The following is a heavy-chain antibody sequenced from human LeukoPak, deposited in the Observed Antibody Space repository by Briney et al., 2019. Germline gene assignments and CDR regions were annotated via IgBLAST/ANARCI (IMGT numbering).Heavy chain of an antibody. Sequence: ASVKVSCKASGYTFTGYYMHWVRQAPRQGLEWMGWINPNSGGTNYAQKFQGRVTMTRDTSISTAYMELSRLRSDDTAVYYCARWLNYYDSSGYRHYFDYWGQGTLVTVSS. D-gene: IGHD3-22*01. CDR2: INPNSGGT. J-gene: IGHJ4*02. CDR3: ARWLNYYDSSGYRHYFDY. CDR1: GYTFTGYY. V-gene: IGHV1-2*02.